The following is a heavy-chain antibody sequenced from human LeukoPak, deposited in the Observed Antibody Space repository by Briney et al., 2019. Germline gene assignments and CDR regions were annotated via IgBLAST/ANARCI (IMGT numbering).Heavy chain of an antibody. Sequence: SETLSLTCAVYGGSFSGHYWSWIRQPPGKGLEWIGEINHSGSTNYNPSLKSRVTISVDTSKNQFSLKLSSVTAAVTAVYYCARHGDSLGYWGQGTLVTVSS. V-gene: IGHV4-34*01. J-gene: IGHJ4*02. CDR2: INHSGST. D-gene: IGHD4-17*01. CDR3: ARHGDSLGY. CDR1: GGSFSGHY.